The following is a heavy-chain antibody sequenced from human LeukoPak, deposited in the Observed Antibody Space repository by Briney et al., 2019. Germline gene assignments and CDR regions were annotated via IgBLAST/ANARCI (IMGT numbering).Heavy chain of an antibody. D-gene: IGHD4-11*01. CDR1: GFTFSSYS. Sequence: GGSLRLSCAASGFTFSSYSMNWVRQAPGKGLEWVSSISSSSSYIYYADSVKGRFTISRDDAKNSLYLQMNSLRAEDTAVYYCARDLFPSTTAYFDYWGQGTLVTVSS. CDR2: ISSSSSYI. V-gene: IGHV3-21*01. CDR3: ARDLFPSTTAYFDY. J-gene: IGHJ4*02.